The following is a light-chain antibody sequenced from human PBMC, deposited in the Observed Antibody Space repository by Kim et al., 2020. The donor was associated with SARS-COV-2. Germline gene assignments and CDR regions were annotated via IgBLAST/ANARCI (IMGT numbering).Light chain of an antibody. Sequence: GQSITISCAGISSDVGGYNYVSWYQQHPGKAPKLMIYDVSNRPSGVSNRFSGSKSGNTASLTISGLQAEDEADYYCSSYTGSSTLVFGTGTKVTVL. CDR2: DVS. CDR3: SSYTGSSTLV. J-gene: IGLJ1*01. V-gene: IGLV2-14*03. CDR1: SSDVGGYNY.